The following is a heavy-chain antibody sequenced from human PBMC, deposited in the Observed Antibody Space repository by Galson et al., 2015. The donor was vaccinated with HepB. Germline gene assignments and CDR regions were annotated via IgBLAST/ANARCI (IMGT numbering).Heavy chain of an antibody. J-gene: IGHJ3*02. CDR1: GFTFSRYW. V-gene: IGHV3-30*03. CDR3: ARERGPYDGFDI. CDR2: VSRDGSNK. Sequence: SLRLSCAASGFTFSRYWMTWVRQAPDKGLQCVGVVSRDGSNKYYPDSVKGRFTISRDNSNNTLYLQLNSLRAEDTAVYYCARERGPYDGFDIWGQGTMVTVSS.